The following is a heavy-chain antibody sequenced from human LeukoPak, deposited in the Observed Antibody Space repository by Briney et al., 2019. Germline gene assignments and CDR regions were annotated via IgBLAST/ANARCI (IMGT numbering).Heavy chain of an antibody. D-gene: IGHD6-13*01. Sequence: GGSLRLSCAASGFTLRSYTMNWVRQAPGKGLEWVSSIGISSNKIYYADSVKGRFIISRDNAKNSLYLQMNSLRAEDTAVYYCARTLAAHDYWGQGTLVTVSS. CDR2: IGISSNKI. V-gene: IGHV3-21*01. CDR3: ARTLAAHDY. CDR1: GFTLRSYT. J-gene: IGHJ4*02.